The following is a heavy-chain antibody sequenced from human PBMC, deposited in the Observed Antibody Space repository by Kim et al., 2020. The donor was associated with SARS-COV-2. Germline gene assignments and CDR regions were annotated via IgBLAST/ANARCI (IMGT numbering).Heavy chain of an antibody. J-gene: IGHJ4*02. D-gene: IGHD2-2*01. CDR2: IKSKTDGGTT. CDR3: TTGAFVVVPAVTYYFDY. Sequence: GGSLRLSCAASGFTFSNAWMSWVRQAPGKGLEWVGRIKSKTDGGTTDYAAPVKGRFTISRDDSKNTLYLQMNSLKTEDTAVYYCTTGAFVVVPAVTYYFDYWGQGTLVTVSS. CDR1: GFTFSNAW. V-gene: IGHV3-15*01.